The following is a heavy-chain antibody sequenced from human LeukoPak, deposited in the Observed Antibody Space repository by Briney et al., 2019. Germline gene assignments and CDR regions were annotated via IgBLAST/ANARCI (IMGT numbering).Heavy chain of an antibody. CDR2: IRYDGSNK. V-gene: IGHV3-30*02. CDR3: AKDSRSYYLYYYYMDV. Sequence: RPGGSLRLSCAASGFTFSSYGMHWVRQAPGKGLEWVAFIRYDGSNKYYADSVKGRFTISRDNSKNTLYLQMNSLRAEDTAVYYCAKDSRSYYLYYYYMDVWGKGTTVTISS. D-gene: IGHD3-10*01. CDR1: GFTFSSYG. J-gene: IGHJ6*03.